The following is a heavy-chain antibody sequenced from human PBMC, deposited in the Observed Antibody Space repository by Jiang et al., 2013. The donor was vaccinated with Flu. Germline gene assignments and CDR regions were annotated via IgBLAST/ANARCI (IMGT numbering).Heavy chain of an antibody. D-gene: IGHD2-2*01. J-gene: IGHJ5*02. Sequence: YAQKFQGRVTITADKSTSTAYMELSSLRSEDTAVYYCARVGCSSTSCYEGWFDPWGQGTLVTVSS. CDR3: ARVGCSSTSCYEGWFDP. V-gene: IGHV1-69*04.